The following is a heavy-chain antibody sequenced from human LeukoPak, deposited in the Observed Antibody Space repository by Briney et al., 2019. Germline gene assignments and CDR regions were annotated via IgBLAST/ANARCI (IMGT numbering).Heavy chain of an antibody. J-gene: IGHJ3*02. CDR2: ITGSGRGT. CDR3: SKDPNGDYVGAFDM. V-gene: IGHV3-23*01. Sequence: GGSLTLSCTASGLAFSNYATTWVRQAPGKGLEWVSSITGSGRGTYYADSVKGRFSVSRDNSQNTVFLHMNSLRADDTALYYCSKDPNGDYVGAFDMWGPGTMVTVSS. D-gene: IGHD4-17*01. CDR1: GLAFSNYA.